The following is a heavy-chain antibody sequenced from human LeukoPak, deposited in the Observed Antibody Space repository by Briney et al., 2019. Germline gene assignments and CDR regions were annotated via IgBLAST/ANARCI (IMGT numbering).Heavy chain of an antibody. V-gene: IGHV3-11*01. CDR1: GFTFSDYY. Sequence: GGSLRLSCAASGFTFSDYYMSWIRQAPGKGLEWVSYISSSGSTIYYADSVKGRFTISRDNAKNSLYLQMNSQRAEDTAVYYCARGSPVKQPQRFLEWFDYWGQGTLVTVSS. D-gene: IGHD3-3*01. CDR3: ARGSPVKQPQRFLEWFDY. J-gene: IGHJ4*02. CDR2: ISSSGSTI.